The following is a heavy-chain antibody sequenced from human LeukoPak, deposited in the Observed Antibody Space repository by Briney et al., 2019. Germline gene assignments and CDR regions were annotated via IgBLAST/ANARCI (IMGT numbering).Heavy chain of an antibody. Sequence: GGSLRLSCSASGFTFSSYGIHWVRQAPGKGLEWVAFIRYDGSNKYYADSVKGRFTISRDNSKNTLYLQMNSLRAEDTAVYYCAKVPLGYCTSTSCPTSGVDYWGQGTLVTVSS. D-gene: IGHD2-2*01. V-gene: IGHV3-30*02. J-gene: IGHJ4*02. CDR3: AKVPLGYCTSTSCPTSGVDY. CDR1: GFTFSSYG. CDR2: IRYDGSNK.